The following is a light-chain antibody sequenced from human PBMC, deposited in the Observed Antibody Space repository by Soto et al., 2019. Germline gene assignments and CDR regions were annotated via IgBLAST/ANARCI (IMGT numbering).Light chain of an antibody. CDR1: QSVSSNY. V-gene: IGKV3-20*01. CDR3: QHYVSSPLT. J-gene: IGKJ1*01. CDR2: GAS. Sequence: EIVLTQSPGTLSLSPGERATLSCRASQSVSSNYLAWYQQKPGQAPRLLIYGASSRATGIPDRFSGSGSRTDFTLTISRLEPEDFAVYYCQHYVSSPLTFGQGTKVEIK.